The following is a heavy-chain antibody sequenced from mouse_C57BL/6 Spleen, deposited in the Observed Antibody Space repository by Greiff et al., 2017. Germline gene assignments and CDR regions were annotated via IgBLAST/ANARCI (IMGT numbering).Heavy chain of an antibody. CDR3: ALGSGYVGFAY. D-gene: IGHD3-2*02. CDR1: GFNIKDYY. V-gene: IGHV14-2*01. CDR2: LDPEEGET. J-gene: IGHJ3*01. Sequence: DVQLQESGAELVKPGASVKLSCKASGFNIKDYYLHWVKERTDQGLAGIGRLDPEEGETKYGPKFQGKATIPSDTSSNTAYLPLSSRTSEDPAVYYCALGSGYVGFAYWGHGTLVTVSA.